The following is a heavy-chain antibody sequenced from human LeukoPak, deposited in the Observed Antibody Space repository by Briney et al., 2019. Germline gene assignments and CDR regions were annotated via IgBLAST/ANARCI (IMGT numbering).Heavy chain of an antibody. J-gene: IGHJ3*02. D-gene: IGHD3-16*02. CDR3: ARAHYVWGSYRYYDAFDI. CDR1: GFTFSSYS. CDR2: ISSSSSYI. V-gene: IGHV3-21*01. Sequence: GGSLGLSCAASGFTFSSYSMNWVRQAPGKGLEWVSSISSSSSYIYYADSVKGRFTISRDNAKNSLYLQMNSLRAEDTAVYYCARAHYVWGSYRYYDAFDIWGQGTMVTVSS.